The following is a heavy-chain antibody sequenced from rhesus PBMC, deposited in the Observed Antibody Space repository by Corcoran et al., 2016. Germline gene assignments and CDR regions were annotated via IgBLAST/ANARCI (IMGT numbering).Heavy chain of an antibody. J-gene: IGHJ4*01. Sequence: VQLVQSGAEVKRHGESLKISCKASGSSFTSYWTTGVPPMPGKGLEWVGSVFPLNSDTKYTPSFAGHVIVSADKSISNTYLQWSSLTASDTATYYCLKDLWTWSGFDYWGRGVLVTVSS. D-gene: IGHD2-39*01. CDR2: VFPLNSDT. CDR1: GSSFTSYW. CDR3: LKDLWTWSGFDY. V-gene: IGHV5-43*02.